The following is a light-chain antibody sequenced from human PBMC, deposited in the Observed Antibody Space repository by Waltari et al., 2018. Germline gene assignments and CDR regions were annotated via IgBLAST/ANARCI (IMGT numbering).Light chain of an antibody. V-gene: IGKV3-20*01. CDR2: AAS. CDR1: QSVGRT. J-gene: IGKJ1*01. Sequence: EIVLTQSPGTLSLSPGERATLPCRASQSVGRTLAWYQQKPGQAPRLLIYAASNRATGIPDRCSGSGSGTDFSLTISRLEPEDFAVYYCQHYVRLPATFGQGTKVAIK. CDR3: QHYVRLPAT.